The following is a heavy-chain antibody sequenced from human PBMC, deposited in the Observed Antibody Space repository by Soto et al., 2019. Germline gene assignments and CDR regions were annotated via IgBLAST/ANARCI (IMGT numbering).Heavy chain of an antibody. Sequence: QVQLQESGPGLVKPSQTLSLTCTVSGGSINSGDYYWSWIRQPPGKGLEWIGYIYYSGSTYYNPSLXTRHTXXIGTSKGQFSLRLSSVTAADTAVYYCARVVSWVDPWGQGTLVTVSS. CDR1: GGSINSGDYY. CDR3: ARVVSWVDP. CDR2: IYYSGST. D-gene: IGHD2-21*01. V-gene: IGHV4-30-4*01. J-gene: IGHJ5*02.